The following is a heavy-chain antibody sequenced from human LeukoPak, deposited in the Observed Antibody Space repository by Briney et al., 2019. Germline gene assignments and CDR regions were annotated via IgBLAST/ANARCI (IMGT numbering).Heavy chain of an antibody. D-gene: IGHD4-23*01. CDR2: IYYSGST. CDR1: GGSISSGDYY. Sequence: PSQTLSLTCTVSGGSISSGDYYWSWIRQPPGKGLEWIGYIYYSGSTYYNPSLKSRVTISVDTSKNQFSLKLSSVTAADTAVYYCARDLLNEGNHLDYWGQGTLVTVSS. J-gene: IGHJ4*02. V-gene: IGHV4-30-4*01. CDR3: ARDLLNEGNHLDY.